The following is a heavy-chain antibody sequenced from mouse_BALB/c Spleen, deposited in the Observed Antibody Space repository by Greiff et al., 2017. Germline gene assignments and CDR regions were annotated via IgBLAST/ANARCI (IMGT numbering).Heavy chain of an antibody. CDR1: GYTFTSYW. D-gene: IGHD2-14*01. J-gene: IGHJ3*01. Sequence: VQLQQPGAELVKPGASVKLSCKASGYTFTSYWMHWVKQRPGQGLEWIGEINPSNGRTNYNEKFKSKATLTVDKSSSTAYMQLSSLTSEDSAVYYCARSDRYDDAYWGQGTLVTVSA. CDR2: INPSNGRT. CDR3: ARSDRYDDAY. V-gene: IGHV1S81*02.